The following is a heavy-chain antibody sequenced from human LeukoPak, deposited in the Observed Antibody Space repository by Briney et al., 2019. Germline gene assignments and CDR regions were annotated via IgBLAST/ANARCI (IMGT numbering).Heavy chain of an antibody. D-gene: IGHD3-9*01. Sequence: GESLKISCKGSGYRFTSYWISWVRQMPGKGLEWMGRIDPADSYTNYSPSSQGHVTISADTSINTAYLQWSSLQASDTAIYYCARHPDLTTFDYWGHGTLVTVSS. CDR2: IDPADSYT. CDR3: ARHPDLTTFDY. V-gene: IGHV5-10-1*01. CDR1: GYRFTSYW. J-gene: IGHJ4*01.